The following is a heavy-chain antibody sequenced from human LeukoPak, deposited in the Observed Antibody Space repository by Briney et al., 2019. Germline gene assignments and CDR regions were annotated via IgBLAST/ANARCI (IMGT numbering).Heavy chain of an antibody. CDR1: GYTFTGYA. V-gene: IGHV7-4-1*02. Sequence: ASVKVSCKASGYTFTGYAMNWVRQAPGQGLEWMGWINTNTGNPTYAQGFTGRFVFSLDTSVSTAYLQISSLKAEDTAVYYCARDDSAGGSGSYYNPYYYYMDVWGKGTTVTVSS. CDR3: ARDDSAGGSGSYYNPYYYYMDV. J-gene: IGHJ6*03. CDR2: INTNTGNP. D-gene: IGHD3-10*01.